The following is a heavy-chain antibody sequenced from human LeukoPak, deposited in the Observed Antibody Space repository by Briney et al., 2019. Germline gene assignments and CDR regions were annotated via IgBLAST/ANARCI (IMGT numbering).Heavy chain of an antibody. V-gene: IGHV1-69*01. Sequence: ASVKVSCKASGGTFSSYAISWVRQAPGQGLEWMGGIIPIFGTANYAQKFQGRVTITADESTSTAYMELSSLRSEDTAVYYCARGRSGIRFLEWLLPDYWGQGTLVTVSS. CDR1: GGTFSSYA. CDR2: IIPIFGTA. CDR3: ARGRSGIRFLEWLLPDY. D-gene: IGHD3-3*01. J-gene: IGHJ4*02.